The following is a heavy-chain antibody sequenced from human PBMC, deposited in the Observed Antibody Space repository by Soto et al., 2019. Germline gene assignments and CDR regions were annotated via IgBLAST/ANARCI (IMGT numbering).Heavy chain of an antibody. CDR1: GFTFSSYG. CDR2: ISYDGSNK. V-gene: IGHV3-30*18. CDR3: AKDYVTMVRGVSLDY. Sequence: PGGSLRLSCAASGFTFSSYGMHWVRQAPGKGLEWVAVISYDGSNKYYADSVKGRFTISRDNSKNTLYLQMNSLRAEDTAVYYCAKDYVTMVRGVSLDYWGQGTLVTVSS. D-gene: IGHD3-10*01. J-gene: IGHJ4*02.